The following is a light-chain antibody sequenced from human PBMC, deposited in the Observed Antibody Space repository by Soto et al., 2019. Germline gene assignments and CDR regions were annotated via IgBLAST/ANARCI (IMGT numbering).Light chain of an antibody. J-gene: IGKJ3*01. CDR1: QSVSSY. Sequence: EIVLTQSPATLSLSPGERATLSCRASQSVSSYLAWDQQKPGQAPRLLIYDASNRATGIPARFSGSGSGTDFTLTISSLETEDFAVYYCQQRSNWPPAVTVGPGTKVDIK. CDR2: DAS. CDR3: QQRSNWPPAVT. V-gene: IGKV3-11*01.